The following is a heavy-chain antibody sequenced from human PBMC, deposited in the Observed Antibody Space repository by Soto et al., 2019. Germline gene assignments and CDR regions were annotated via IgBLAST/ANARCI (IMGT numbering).Heavy chain of an antibody. CDR1: GGTFSSYA. V-gene: IGHV1-69*12. CDR3: ARHGSGSYYSEGGDY. CDR2: IIPIFGTA. Sequence: QVQLVQSGAEVKKPGSSVKVSCKASGGTFSSYAISWVRQAPGQGLEWMGGIIPIFGTANYAQKFQGRVTITADESTSTAYMELSRLRSEDTAVYYCARHGSGSYYSEGGDYWGQGTLVTVSS. D-gene: IGHD3-10*01. J-gene: IGHJ4*02.